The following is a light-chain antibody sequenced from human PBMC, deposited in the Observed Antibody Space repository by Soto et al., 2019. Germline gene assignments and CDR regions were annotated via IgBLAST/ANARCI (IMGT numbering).Light chain of an antibody. V-gene: IGLV3-21*04. CDR3: QLWNSSSDQGV. CDR2: YDS. J-gene: IGLJ3*02. Sequence: SYELTQPPSVSVAPEKTATITCGGDSIGINAVHWYQQKPVQAPLLVVYYDSDRPSAIPDRFSGSTSGNTATLTISRVEAADEADYYCQLWNSSSDQGVFGGGTKLTLL. CDR1: SIGINA.